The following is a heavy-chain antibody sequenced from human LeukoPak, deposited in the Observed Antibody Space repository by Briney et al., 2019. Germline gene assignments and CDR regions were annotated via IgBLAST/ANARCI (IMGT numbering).Heavy chain of an antibody. CDR1: GFTFSNYW. D-gene: IGHD2-21*02. J-gene: IGHJ4*02. Sequence: GGSLRLSCAASGFTFSNYWMHWVRQAPGKGLVWVSRINSDGINTSYADSVKGRFTISRDNAKNTAYLQMNSLKTEDTAVYYCTRKSPSYCGGDCYSSPFDYWGQGTLVTVSS. CDR2: INSDGINT. CDR3: TRKSPSYCGGDCYSSPFDY. V-gene: IGHV3-74*01.